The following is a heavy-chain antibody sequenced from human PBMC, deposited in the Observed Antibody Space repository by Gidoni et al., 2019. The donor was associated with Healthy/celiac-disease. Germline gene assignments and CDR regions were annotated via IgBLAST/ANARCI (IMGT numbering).Heavy chain of an antibody. CDR3: ASGFELELRGFDY. CDR1: GFTFSSYS. V-gene: IGHV3-21*01. CDR2: ISSSSSYI. D-gene: IGHD1-7*01. J-gene: IGHJ4*02. Sequence: EVQLVESGGGLVKPGGSLRLSCAASGFTFSSYSMNWVRQAPGKGLEWVSSISSSSSYIYYADSVKGRFTISRDNAKNSLYLQMNSLRAEDTAVYYCASGFELELRGFDYWGQGTLVTVSS.